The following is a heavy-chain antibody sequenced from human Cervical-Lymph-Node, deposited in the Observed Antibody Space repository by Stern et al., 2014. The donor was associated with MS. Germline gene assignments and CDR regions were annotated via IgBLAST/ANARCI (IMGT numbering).Heavy chain of an antibody. CDR3: AREPERSSPLDS. Sequence: QVQLVQSGGGLVKPGGSLRLSCTASGSTFSDYYMNWIRQAPGKGLEWISYINSRGRITYYADSVKGRFTISRDNAKGSLYLQMSSLRVEDTAIYYCAREPERSSPLDSWGQGTLVIVSS. V-gene: IGHV3-11*01. J-gene: IGHJ4*02. D-gene: IGHD1-26*01. CDR2: INSRGRIT. CDR1: GSTFSDYY.